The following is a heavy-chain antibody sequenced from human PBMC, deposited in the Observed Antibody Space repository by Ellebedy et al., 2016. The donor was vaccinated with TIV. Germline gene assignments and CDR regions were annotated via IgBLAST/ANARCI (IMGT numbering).Heavy chain of an antibody. V-gene: IGHV4-34*01. CDR3: ARHGAPGTIAVAANDY. CDR2: INHSGST. D-gene: IGHD6-19*01. J-gene: IGHJ4*02. CDR1: GGSFSGYY. Sequence: SETLSLTXAVYGGSFSGYYWSWIRQPPGKGLEWIGEINHSGSTNYNPSLKSRVTISVDTSKNQFSLKLNSVTAADTAVYYCARHGAPGTIAVAANDYWGQGTLVTVSS.